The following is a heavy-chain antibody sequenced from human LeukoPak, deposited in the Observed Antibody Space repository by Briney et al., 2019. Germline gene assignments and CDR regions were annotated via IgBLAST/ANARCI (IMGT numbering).Heavy chain of an antibody. J-gene: IGHJ4*02. CDR2: ISYDGSNK. Sequence: GGSLRLSCAASGFTFSSYAMHWVRQAPGKGLEWVAVISYDGSNKYYADSVKGRFTISRDNYKNTLYLQMNSLRAEDTAVYYCAREGLVTMARGVPPFDYWGQGTLVTVAS. D-gene: IGHD3-10*01. CDR1: GFTFSSYA. CDR3: AREGLVTMARGVPPFDY. V-gene: IGHV3-30-3*01.